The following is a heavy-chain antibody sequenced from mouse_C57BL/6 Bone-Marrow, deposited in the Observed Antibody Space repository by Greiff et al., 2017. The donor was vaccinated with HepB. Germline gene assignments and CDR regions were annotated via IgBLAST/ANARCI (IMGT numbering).Heavy chain of an antibody. V-gene: IGHV1-62-2*01. D-gene: IGHD2-2*01. Sequence: QVHVKQSGAELVKPGASVKLSCKASGYTFTEYTIHWVKQRSGQGLEWIGWFYPGSGSIKYNEKFKDKATLTADNSSSTVYMERSRLTSEDSAVYFCARHLWLRQDWYFDGGGTGTTVTVSS. J-gene: IGHJ1*03. CDR2: FYPGSGSI. CDR1: GYTFTEYT. CDR3: ARHLWLRQDWYFDG.